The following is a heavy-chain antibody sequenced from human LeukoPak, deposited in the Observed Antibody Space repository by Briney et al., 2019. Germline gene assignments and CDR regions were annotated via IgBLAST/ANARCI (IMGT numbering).Heavy chain of an antibody. CDR2: INPNSGGT. CDR3: ARAEVSGSYPLDY. J-gene: IGHJ4*02. V-gene: IGHV1-2*02. D-gene: IGHD1-26*01. Sequence: GASVKVSCKASGYTFSGYYMHWVRQAPGQGLEWMGWINPNSGGTNYAQKFQGRVTMTRDSSISTAYMELSRLRSDDTAVYYCARAEVSGSYPLDYWGQGTLVTVSS. CDR1: GYTFSGYY.